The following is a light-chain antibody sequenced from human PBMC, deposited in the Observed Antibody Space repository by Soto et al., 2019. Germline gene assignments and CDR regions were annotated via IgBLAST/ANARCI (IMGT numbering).Light chain of an antibody. V-gene: IGKV1-39*01. CDR3: QQYDNYWT. CDR2: AAS. J-gene: IGKJ1*01. CDR1: HSISSY. Sequence: DIQLTQSPSSLSSSVGDRVTITCRASHSISSYLNWYQQKPGKPPKLLIYAASSLQSGVPSRFSGSGSGTEFTLTINSLQPEDFAFYCCQQYDNYWTFGQGTKVDIK.